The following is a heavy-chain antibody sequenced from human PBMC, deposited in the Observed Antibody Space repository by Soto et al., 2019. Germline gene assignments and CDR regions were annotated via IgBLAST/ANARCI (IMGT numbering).Heavy chain of an antibody. CDR3: ARVYCSGGSCFWFDP. CDR1: GGSISSGGYS. J-gene: IGHJ5*02. D-gene: IGHD2-15*01. CDR2: IYHSGST. V-gene: IGHV4-30-2*01. Sequence: QLQLQESGSGLVKPSQTLSLTCAVSGGSISSGGYSWSWIRQPPGKGLEWIGYIYHSGSTYYNPSLNRRVTIPVDRSKTQFPQKLSSVTAADTAVYHCARVYCSGGSCFWFDPWGQGTLVTVSS.